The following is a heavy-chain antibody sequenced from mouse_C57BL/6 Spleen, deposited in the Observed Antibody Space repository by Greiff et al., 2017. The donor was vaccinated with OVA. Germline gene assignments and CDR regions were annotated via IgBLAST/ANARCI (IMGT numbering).Heavy chain of an antibody. CDR3: ARTITTVVDYYAMDY. J-gene: IGHJ4*01. V-gene: IGHV5-17*01. CDR1: GFTFSDYG. CDR2: ISSGSSTI. D-gene: IGHD1-1*01. Sequence: EVKLVESGGGLVKPGGSLKLSCAASGFTFSDYGMHWVRQAPEKGLEWVAYISSGSSTIYYADTVKGRFTISRDNAKNTLFLQMTSLRSEDTAMYYCARTITTVVDYYAMDYWGQGTSVTVSS.